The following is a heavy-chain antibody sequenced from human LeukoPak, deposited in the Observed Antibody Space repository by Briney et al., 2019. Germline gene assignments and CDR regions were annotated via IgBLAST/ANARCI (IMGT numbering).Heavy chain of an antibody. CDR3: ARDCACGDYEDWFDP. Sequence: SVKVSCKTSGGTFTSYAITWVRQAPGQGLEWMGRIIPIFGTANYAQKFQGRVTITTDESTSTAYMELSSLRSEDTAVYYCARDCACGDYEDWFDPWGQGTLVTVSS. D-gene: IGHD4-17*01. CDR2: IIPIFGTA. J-gene: IGHJ5*02. CDR1: GGTFTSYA. V-gene: IGHV1-69*05.